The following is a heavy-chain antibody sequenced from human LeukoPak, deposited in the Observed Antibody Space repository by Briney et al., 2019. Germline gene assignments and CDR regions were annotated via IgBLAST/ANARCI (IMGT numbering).Heavy chain of an antibody. CDR2: ISSSSSTI. D-gene: IGHD2-2*02. Sequence: GGSLRLSCAASGFTFSSYSMNWVRQAPGKGLEWVSYISSSSSTIYYADSVKGRFTISRDNAKNSLYLQMNSLRAEDTAVYYCAIPGDIVVVPAAILSSFGYYWGQGTLVTVSS. V-gene: IGHV3-48*04. CDR3: AIPGDIVVVPAAILSSFGYY. J-gene: IGHJ4*02. CDR1: GFTFSSYS.